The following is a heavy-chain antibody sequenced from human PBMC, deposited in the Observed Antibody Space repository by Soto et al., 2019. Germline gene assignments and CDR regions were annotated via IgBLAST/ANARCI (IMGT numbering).Heavy chain of an antibody. V-gene: IGHV1-2*02. CDR3: AKAERGGSLAELDY. J-gene: IGHJ4*02. CDR1: GYTFTAYY. CDR2: INPNSGVT. Sequence: GASVKVSCKSSGYTFTAYYIHWVRQAPGPGLEWMGWINPNSGVTNYAQKFQGRVTMTRDTSSRTVYMEVNRLTSDDTAVYYCAKAERGGSLAELDYWGQGTLVTVSS. D-gene: IGHD1-26*01.